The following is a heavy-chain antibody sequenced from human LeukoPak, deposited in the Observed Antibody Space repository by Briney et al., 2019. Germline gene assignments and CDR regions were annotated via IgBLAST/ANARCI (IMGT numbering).Heavy chain of an antibody. CDR2: ISGSGGST. Sequence: GGSLRLSCAASGFTFSSYAMSWVRQAPGKGLEWVSAISGSGGSTYCADSVKGRFTISRDNSKNTLYLQMNSLRAEDTAVYYCAKASLQQLRINYFDYWGQGTLVTVSS. D-gene: IGHD6-13*01. J-gene: IGHJ4*02. CDR1: GFTFSSYA. CDR3: AKASLQQLRINYFDY. V-gene: IGHV3-23*01.